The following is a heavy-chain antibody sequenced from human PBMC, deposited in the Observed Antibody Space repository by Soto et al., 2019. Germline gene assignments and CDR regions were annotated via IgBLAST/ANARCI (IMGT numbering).Heavy chain of an antibody. J-gene: IGHJ4*02. Sequence: GASVKVSCKASGGTFSSYAISWVRQAPGQGLEWMGGIIPIFGTANYAQKFQGRVTITADESTSTAYMELSSLRSEDTAVYYCARDGGGEWLALYDYWGQGTLVTVSS. CDR2: IIPIFGTA. CDR3: ARDGGGEWLALYDY. D-gene: IGHD6-19*01. CDR1: GGTFSSYA. V-gene: IGHV1-69*13.